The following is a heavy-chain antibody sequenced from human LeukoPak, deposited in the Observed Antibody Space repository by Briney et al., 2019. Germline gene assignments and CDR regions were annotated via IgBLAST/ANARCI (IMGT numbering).Heavy chain of an antibody. CDR1: EFRFSTYG. Sequence: GGSLRLSRAVSEFRFSTYGMHGVRQAPGKGGEGGARLCYDCTNKLHADSVKGRFPISRDNSQSTLYLQMNSLRAEDTAVYYCARARNNYDRSGYSALDYWGQGTLVTVSS. CDR3: ARARNNYDRSGYSALDY. D-gene: IGHD3-22*01. V-gene: IGHV3-33*01. J-gene: IGHJ4*02. CDR2: LCYDCTNK.